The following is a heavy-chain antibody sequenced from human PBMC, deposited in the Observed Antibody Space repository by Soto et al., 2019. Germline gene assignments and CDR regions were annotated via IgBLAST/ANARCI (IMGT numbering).Heavy chain of an antibody. CDR2: VFYTERA. Sequence: SETLSPTRTFSGGPLGSYYWRWILQPPGKGLESIGYVFYTERANYNASLMSRVRISLDTSNYQFSLKLSSVTAADTAVYYCAGDGDGRMTTNPYYYNGMDVWGPGTTVTVSS. J-gene: IGHJ6*02. CDR3: AGDGDGRMTTNPYYYNGMDV. CDR1: GGPLGSYY. V-gene: IGHV4-59*01. D-gene: IGHD4-4*01.